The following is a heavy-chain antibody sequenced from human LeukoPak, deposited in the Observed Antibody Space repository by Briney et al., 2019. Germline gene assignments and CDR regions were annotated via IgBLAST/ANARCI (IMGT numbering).Heavy chain of an antibody. V-gene: IGHV1-18*01. CDR3: ARDWVEWELRERDAFDI. D-gene: IGHD1-26*01. CDR2: ISAYNGNT. Sequence: ASVKVSCKASGYTFTSYGISWVRQAPGQGLEWMGWISAYNGNTNYAQKLQGRVTTTTDTSTSTAYMELRSLRSDDAAVYYCARDWVEWELRERDAFDIWGQGTMVTVSS. CDR1: GYTFTSYG. J-gene: IGHJ3*02.